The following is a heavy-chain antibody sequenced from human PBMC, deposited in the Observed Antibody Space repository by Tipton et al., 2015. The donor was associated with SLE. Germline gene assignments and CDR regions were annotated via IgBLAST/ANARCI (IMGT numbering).Heavy chain of an antibody. CDR3: AKDPTMVQGVIMGGEFDY. D-gene: IGHD3-10*01. J-gene: IGHJ4*02. Sequence: SLRLSCAASGFTFDDYALHSVRQAPGKGLEWVSGISWNRGNIDYADSVKGRFPISRDNAKNSLYLQMNSLRAEDTALYYCAKDPTMVQGVIMGGEFDYWGQGTLVTVSS. V-gene: IGHV3-9*01. CDR2: ISWNRGNI. CDR1: GFTFDDYA.